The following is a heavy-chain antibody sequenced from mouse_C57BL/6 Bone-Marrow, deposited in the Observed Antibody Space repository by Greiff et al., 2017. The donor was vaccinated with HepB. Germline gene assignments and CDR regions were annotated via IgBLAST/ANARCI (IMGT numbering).Heavy chain of an antibody. CDR1: GFSLTSYG. CDR2: IWSDGST. J-gene: IGHJ4*01. D-gene: IGHD1-1*01. V-gene: IGHV2-6-1*01. CDR3: ATQSYSSSYVLYAMDS. Sequence: VQLQQSGPGLVAPSQSLSITCTVSGFSLTSYGVHWVRQPPGKGLEWLVVIWSDGSTTYNSALKSRLSISKDNSKSQVFLKMNSLQTDDTAMYYCATQSYSSSYVLYAMDSWGQGTSVTVSS.